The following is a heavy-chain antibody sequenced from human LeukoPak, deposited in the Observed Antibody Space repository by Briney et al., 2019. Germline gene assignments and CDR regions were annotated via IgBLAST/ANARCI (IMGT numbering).Heavy chain of an antibody. V-gene: IGHV3-23*01. CDR1: GFTFSSYA. CDR3: AKGRRVGATLGIDY. Sequence: PGGSLRLSCAASGFTFSSYAMSWVRQAPGKGLEWVSAISGSGGSTYYADSVKGRSTISRDNSKNTLYLQMNSLRAEDTAVYYCAKGRRVGATLGIDYWGQGTLVTVSS. J-gene: IGHJ4*02. D-gene: IGHD1-26*01. CDR2: ISGSGGST.